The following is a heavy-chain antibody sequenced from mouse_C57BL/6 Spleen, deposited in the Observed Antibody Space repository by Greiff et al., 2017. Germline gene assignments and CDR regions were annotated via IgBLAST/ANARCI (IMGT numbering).Heavy chain of an antibody. V-gene: IGHV1-26*01. CDR2: INPNNGGT. D-gene: IGHD3-1*01. Sequence: VQLQQSGPELVKPGASVKISCKASGYTFTDYYMNWVKQSHGKSLEWIGDINPNNGGTSYNQKFKGKATLTVDKSSSTAYMELRSLTSEDSAVYYCARSGLAWFAYWGQATLVTVSA. CDR1: GYTFTDYY. J-gene: IGHJ3*01. CDR3: ARSGLAWFAY.